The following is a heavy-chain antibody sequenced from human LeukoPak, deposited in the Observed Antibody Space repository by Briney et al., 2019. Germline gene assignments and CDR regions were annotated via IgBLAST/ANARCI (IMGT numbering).Heavy chain of an antibody. Sequence: SQTLSLTCAISGDSVSSNSVTWNWIRQSSSRGLEWLGRTYYRSTWYNDYAVSVRGRITVNPDTSKNQFSLHLNSVTPEDTAVYYCARRLTQYDCFDPWGQGILVTVSS. CDR3: ARRLTQYDCFDP. J-gene: IGHJ5*02. CDR1: GDSVSSNSVT. CDR2: TYYRSTWYN. V-gene: IGHV6-1*01. D-gene: IGHD2-2*01.